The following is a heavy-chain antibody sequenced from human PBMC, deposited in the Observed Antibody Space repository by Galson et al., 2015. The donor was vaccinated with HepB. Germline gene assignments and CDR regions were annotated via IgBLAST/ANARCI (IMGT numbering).Heavy chain of an antibody. D-gene: IGHD3-22*01. CDR3: ARDALTDYYDTSRPPNWFDR. CDR1: GYTFTNYA. CDR2: INGGYGNT. V-gene: IGHV1-3*01. J-gene: IGHJ5*02. Sequence: SVKASCKASGYTFTNYAIHWVRQAPGQRLEWMGWINGGYGNTIYSQNFQGSVTITRVISATTAYMELSSLTSEDTAVYDCARDALTDYYDTSRPPNWFDRWGQGTLVTVS.